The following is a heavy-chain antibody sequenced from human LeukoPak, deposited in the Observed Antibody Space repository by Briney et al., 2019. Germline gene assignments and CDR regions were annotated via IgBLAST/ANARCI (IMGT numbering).Heavy chain of an antibody. CDR3: AKGTEPILYNSGWYGDY. CDR2: ISGSGGST. D-gene: IGHD6-19*01. V-gene: IGHV3-23*01. J-gene: IGHJ4*02. Sequence: GGSLRLSCAASGFTFSSYAMSWVRQAPGKGLEWVSAISGSGGSTYYADSVKGRFTISRDNSKNTLYLQMNSLRAEDTAVYYCAKGTEPILYNSGWYGDYWGQGTLVTVSS. CDR1: GFTFSSYA.